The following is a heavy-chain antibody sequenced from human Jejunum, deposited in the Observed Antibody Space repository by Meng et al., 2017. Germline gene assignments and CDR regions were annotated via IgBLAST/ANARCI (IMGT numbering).Heavy chain of an antibody. Sequence: HGGAGLLKPSGSLPLTRAVYCVSFRGYYFGRIRQAPGKGLEWIGDIDHSGSTNYNPSLKNRVTISVDTSRNQISLNLNSVTAADTAVYYCARGGDPRAYYFDYWGQGNLVTVSS. CDR2: IDHSGST. CDR3: ARGGDPRAYYFDY. CDR1: CVSFRGYY. D-gene: IGHD3-10*01. V-gene: IGHV4-34*01. J-gene: IGHJ4*02.